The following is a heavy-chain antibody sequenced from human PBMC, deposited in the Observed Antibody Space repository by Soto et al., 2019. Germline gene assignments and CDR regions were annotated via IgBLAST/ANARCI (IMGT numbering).Heavy chain of an antibody. CDR1: GGSISTFY. V-gene: IGHV4-59*01. D-gene: IGHD6-19*01. CDR2: VYQSGTT. J-gene: IGHJ4*02. Sequence: SETLSLTCTVSGGSISTFYWSWIRQPPGKGLEWIGYVYQSGTTNNNPSLNSRVTISVDKSKNQFSLKLSSVTAADTAVYFCARGGSGWDYKFDYWGRGTLVTVS. CDR3: ARGGSGWDYKFDY.